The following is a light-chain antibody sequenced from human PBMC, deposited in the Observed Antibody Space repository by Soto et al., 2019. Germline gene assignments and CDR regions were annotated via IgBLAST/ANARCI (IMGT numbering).Light chain of an antibody. Sequence: SVLTQPASMSGSPGQSVTISCAGTSSDIGGYNYVSWYQHHPGTAPKLIIYDVSSRPSGVSHRFSASKSGNTASLTISGLQAEDEADYYCSSFSVASPLFGTGTQLTVL. CDR2: DVS. CDR1: SSDIGGYNY. CDR3: SSFSVASPL. J-gene: IGLJ6*01. V-gene: IGLV2-14*01.